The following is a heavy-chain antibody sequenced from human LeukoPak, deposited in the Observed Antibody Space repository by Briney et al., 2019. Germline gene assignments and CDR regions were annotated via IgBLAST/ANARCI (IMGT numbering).Heavy chain of an antibody. V-gene: IGHV1-18*01. D-gene: IGHD6-13*01. CDR2: ISAYNGNT. J-gene: IGHJ6*02. Sequence: ASVKVSCKASGYTFTSYGISWVRQASGQGLEWMGWISAYNGNTNYAQKLQGRVTMTTDTSTSTAYMELRSLRSDDTAVYYCARNKLVPNYYYYYGMDVWGQGTTVTVSS. CDR3: ARNKLVPNYYYYYGMDV. CDR1: GYTFTSYG.